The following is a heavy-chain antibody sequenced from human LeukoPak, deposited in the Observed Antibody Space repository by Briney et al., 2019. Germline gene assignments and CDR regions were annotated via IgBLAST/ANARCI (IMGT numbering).Heavy chain of an antibody. CDR1: GDSISGSSDY. V-gene: IGHV4-39*01. D-gene: IGHD3-22*01. CDR2: IYYSGST. Sequence: SETLSLTCAVSGDSISGSSDYWGWLRQPPGKGLEWIGSIYYSGSTYYSPSLKSRVTISVDTSKNQFSLKLSSVTAADTAVYYCARGLNWGQGTLVTVSS. CDR3: ARGLN. J-gene: IGHJ4*02.